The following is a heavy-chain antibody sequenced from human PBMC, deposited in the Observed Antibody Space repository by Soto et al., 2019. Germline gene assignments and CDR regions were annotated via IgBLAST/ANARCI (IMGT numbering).Heavy chain of an antibody. V-gene: IGHV3-66*01. CDR2: IYTDSST. CDR3: ARAPSHKDLHLAFDY. J-gene: IGHJ4*02. CDR1: GFTVSSDY. Sequence: EVQLVESGGGLVQPGGSLRLSCAASGFTVSSDYMSWVRQTPGKGMEWVSLIYTDSSTYFADSVKGRFTISRDNSKNTLYLQMNRLRAEDTAVYYCARAPSHKDLHLAFDYWGPGALVTVSS. D-gene: IGHD2-15*01.